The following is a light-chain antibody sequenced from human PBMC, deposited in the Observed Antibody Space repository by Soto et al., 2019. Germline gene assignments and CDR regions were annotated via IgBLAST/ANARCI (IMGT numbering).Light chain of an antibody. CDR3: TSWGI. CDR1: TSDVGDYNY. Sequence: QSALTQPASVSGSPGQSITISCTGTTSDVGDYNYVSWYQHLPDKVPKLIISLVSNRPSGVSNRFSGSKSGNTASLTISGQQAEDECDYYCTSWGIFGPGTKLTVL. CDR2: LVS. J-gene: IGLJ1*01. V-gene: IGLV2-14*01.